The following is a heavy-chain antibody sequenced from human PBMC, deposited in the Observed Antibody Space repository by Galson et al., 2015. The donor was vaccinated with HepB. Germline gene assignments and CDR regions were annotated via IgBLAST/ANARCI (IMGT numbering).Heavy chain of an antibody. CDR2: INAGNGNT. J-gene: IGHJ5*02. CDR1: GYTFTSYA. CDR3: ATTLRFLEWLLWVGGAFDP. V-gene: IGHV1-3*01. D-gene: IGHD3-3*01. Sequence: SVKVSCKASGYTFTSYAMHWVRQAPGQRLEWMGWINAGNGNTKYSQKFQGRVTITRDTSASTAYMELSSLRSEDTAVYYCATTLRFLEWLLWVGGAFDPWGQGTLVTVSS.